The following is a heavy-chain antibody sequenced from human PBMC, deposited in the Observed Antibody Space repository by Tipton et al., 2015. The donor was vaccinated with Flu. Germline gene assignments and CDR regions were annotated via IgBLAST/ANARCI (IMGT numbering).Heavy chain of an antibody. CDR2: IYYSGST. CDR3: ARGRGYYYDFDY. V-gene: IGHV4-39*01. Sequence: TLSLTCTVSDGSISSSSYYWGWIRQPPGKGLEWIGSIYYSGSTYYNPSLKSRVTISVDTSKNQFSLKLSSVTAADTAVYYCARGRGYYYDFDYWGQGTLVTVSS. CDR1: DGSISSSSYY. J-gene: IGHJ4*02. D-gene: IGHD3-22*01.